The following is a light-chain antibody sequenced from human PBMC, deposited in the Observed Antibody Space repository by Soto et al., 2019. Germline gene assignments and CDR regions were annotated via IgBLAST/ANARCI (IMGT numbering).Light chain of an antibody. CDR3: QQYNNFWT. Sequence: DIQMTQSPSTLSASVGDRVTITCRASQSISNWLAWYQQKPGKAPRLLIYDASYLERGVPSRFSGSGSGTEFTLTISDLQPDDLATYYCQQYNNFWTFGQGTKVEI. V-gene: IGKV1-5*01. CDR1: QSISNW. J-gene: IGKJ1*01. CDR2: DAS.